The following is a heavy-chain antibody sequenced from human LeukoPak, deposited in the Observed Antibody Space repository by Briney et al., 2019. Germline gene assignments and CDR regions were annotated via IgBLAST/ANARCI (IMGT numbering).Heavy chain of an antibody. V-gene: IGHV4-34*01. CDR2: INHSGST. CDR3: ARDRPGLRYFDWLLRTLDY. J-gene: IGHJ4*02. CDR1: GGSFSGYY. D-gene: IGHD3-9*01. Sequence: SETLSLTCAVYGGSFSGYYWSWIRQPPRKGLEWIGEINHSGSTNYNPSLKTRVTISVDTSKNQFSLKLSSVTAADTAVYYCARDRPGLRYFDWLLRTLDYWGQGTLVTVSS.